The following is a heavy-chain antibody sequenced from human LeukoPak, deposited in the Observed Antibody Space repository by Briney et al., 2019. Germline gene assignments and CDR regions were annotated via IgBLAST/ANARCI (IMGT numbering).Heavy chain of an antibody. CDR3: ARDRQGMASPSKGFDP. J-gene: IGHJ5*02. CDR2: IYYTGST. Sequence: SETLSLTCTVSGASISSSAYYWTWIRQHPGKGLEWIGYIYYTGSTYYNPSLKSRVSISLDTSKNQFSLKLSSVTAADTAVYYCARDRQGMASPSKGFDPWGQGTLVTVSS. CDR1: GASISSSAYY. V-gene: IGHV4-31*03. D-gene: IGHD2-8*01.